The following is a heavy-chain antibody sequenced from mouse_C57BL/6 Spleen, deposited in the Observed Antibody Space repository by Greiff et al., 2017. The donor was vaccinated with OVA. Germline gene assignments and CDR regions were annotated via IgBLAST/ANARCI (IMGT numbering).Heavy chain of an antibody. D-gene: IGHD1-1*01. J-gene: IGHJ4*01. CDR1: GFTFSSYA. V-gene: IGHV5-4*01. CDR3: ARSPAGITTVVAGVDY. CDR2: ISDGGSYT. Sequence: DVHLVESGGGLVKPGGSLKLSCAASGFTFSSYAMSWVRQTPEKRLEWVATISDGGSYTYYPDNVKGRFTISRDNAKNNLYLQMSHLKSEDTAMYYCARSPAGITTVVAGVDYWGQGTSVTVSS.